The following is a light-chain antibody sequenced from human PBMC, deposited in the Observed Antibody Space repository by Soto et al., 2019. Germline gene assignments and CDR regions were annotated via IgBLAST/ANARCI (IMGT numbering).Light chain of an antibody. Sequence: QSALTQPASVSGSPGQSITISCTGTSRDVGAYNYVSWYQQHPGKAPKLMIYEVSNRPSGVSNRFSGSKSGNTASLTISGLQAEDEADYYCRSYTSSSTYVFATGTKLTVL. CDR2: EVS. CDR1: SRDVGAYNY. V-gene: IGLV2-14*01. J-gene: IGLJ1*01. CDR3: RSYTSSSTYV.